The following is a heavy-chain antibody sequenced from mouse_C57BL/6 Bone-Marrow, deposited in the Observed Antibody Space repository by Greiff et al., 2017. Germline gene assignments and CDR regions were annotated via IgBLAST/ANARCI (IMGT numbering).Heavy chain of an antibody. Sequence: QVQLKQPGAELVKPGASVKVSCKASGYTFTSYWMHWVKQRPGQGLEWIGRIHPSDSDTNYNQKFKGKATLTVDKSSSTAYMQLSSLTSEDSAVYYCAVWSYDGYYREYYYAMDYWGQGTSVTDSS. CDR2: IHPSDSDT. CDR3: AVWSYDGYYREYYYAMDY. V-gene: IGHV1-74*01. CDR1: GYTFTSYW. D-gene: IGHD2-3*01. J-gene: IGHJ4*01.